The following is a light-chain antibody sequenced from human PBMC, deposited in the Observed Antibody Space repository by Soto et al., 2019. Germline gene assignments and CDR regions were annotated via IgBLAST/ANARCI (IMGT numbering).Light chain of an antibody. V-gene: IGLV1-44*01. J-gene: IGLJ2*01. CDR2: SNN. CDR1: SSNIGSNT. CDR3: AAGDDSLNGDVV. Sequence: QSVLTQPPSASGTPGQRVTISCSGSSSNIGSNTVNWYQQLPGTAPKLLIYSNNQRPSGVPDRFSGSKSGTSASLAISGLQSEDEADYYCAAGDDSLNGDVVLGGGTKLTVL.